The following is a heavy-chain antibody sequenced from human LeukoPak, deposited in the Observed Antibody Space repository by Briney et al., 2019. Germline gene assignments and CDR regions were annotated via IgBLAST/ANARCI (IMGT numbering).Heavy chain of an antibody. CDR1: GGSISSYY. V-gene: IGHV4-4*07. CDR2: IYTSGST. Sequence: PSETLSLTCTVSGGSISSYYWSWIRQPAGKGLEWIGRIYTSGSTNYNPSLKSRVTMSVDTSKNQFSLKLSSVTAADTAVYYCARVAGYCSSTSCHHDENWFDPWGQGTLVTVSS. D-gene: IGHD2-2*01. J-gene: IGHJ5*02. CDR3: ARVAGYCSSTSCHHDENWFDP.